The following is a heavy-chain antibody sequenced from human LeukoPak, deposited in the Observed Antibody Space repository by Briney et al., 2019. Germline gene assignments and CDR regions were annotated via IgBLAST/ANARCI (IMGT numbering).Heavy chain of an antibody. J-gene: IGHJ5*02. CDR2: INPNSGGT. V-gene: IGHV1-2*02. CDR3: ARADRLHGGPYLIGP. Sequence: VSVKVSCKTSGYSFTDYYMHWVRQAPGQGLEWMGWINPNSGGTSAAQKFQGRVTMTRDTSITTVYMEVSWLTSDDTAIYYCARADRLHGGPYLIGPWGQGTLVTVSS. D-gene: IGHD2-21*01. CDR1: GYSFTDYY.